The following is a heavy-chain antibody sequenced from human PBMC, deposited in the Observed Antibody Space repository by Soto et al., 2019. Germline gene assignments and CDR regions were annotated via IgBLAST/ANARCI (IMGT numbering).Heavy chain of an antibody. CDR3: ARSSDTLDTAIGFDP. J-gene: IGHJ5*02. D-gene: IGHD5-18*01. CDR1: GYTFTIYG. V-gene: IGHV1-18*01. Sequence: QVQLVQSGAEVKKPGASVKVSCKASGYTFTIYGISWVRQAPGQGLEWMGWISAYNGNTHYAQKLQGRVTMTTDTSPSTAYMELRSLRSDDTAVYYCARSSDTLDTAIGFDPWGQGTLVTVSS. CDR2: ISAYNGNT.